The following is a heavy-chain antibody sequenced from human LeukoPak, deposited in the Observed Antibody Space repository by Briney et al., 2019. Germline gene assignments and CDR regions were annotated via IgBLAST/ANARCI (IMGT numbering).Heavy chain of an antibody. CDR2: IYPGDSDT. CDR1: GYSFTSYW. Sequence: GESLKISCKGSGYSFTSYWIGWVRQMPGKGLEWMGIIYPGDSDTRYSPSFQGQVTISADKSISTAYLQWSSLKASDTAMYYCASGYCSGGSCYRFEYFQHWGQGTLVTVSS. D-gene: IGHD2-15*01. CDR3: ASGYCSGGSCYRFEYFQH. V-gene: IGHV5-51*01. J-gene: IGHJ1*01.